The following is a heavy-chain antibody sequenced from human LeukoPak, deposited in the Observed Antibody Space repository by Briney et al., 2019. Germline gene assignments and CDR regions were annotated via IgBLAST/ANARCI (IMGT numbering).Heavy chain of an antibody. Sequence: GGSLRLSCAASGFSFSNTWMSWVRQAPGKGLEWVGQIKRKSDGGTSDHAAPVKGRFTISRDYSKNSLYLQMNSLKTEDTAAYYCTTLFGSGSDYWGQGTLVTVSS. CDR1: GFSFSNTW. V-gene: IGHV3-15*01. D-gene: IGHD3-10*01. J-gene: IGHJ4*02. CDR2: IKRKSDGGTS. CDR3: TTLFGSGSDY.